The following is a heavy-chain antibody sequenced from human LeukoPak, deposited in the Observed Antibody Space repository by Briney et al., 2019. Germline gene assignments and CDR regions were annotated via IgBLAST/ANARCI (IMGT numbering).Heavy chain of an antibody. V-gene: IGHV1-2*02. CDR1: GYTFTGYY. CDR2: INPNSGGT. D-gene: IGHD1-1*01. Sequence: GASVKVSCKASGYTFTGYYMHWVRQAPGQGLEWMGWINPNSGGTNYAQKFQGRVTMTRDTSISTAYMELSRLRSDDTAVYYCARATGTTLRNWFDPWGQGTLVTVSS. CDR3: ARATGTTLRNWFDP. J-gene: IGHJ5*02.